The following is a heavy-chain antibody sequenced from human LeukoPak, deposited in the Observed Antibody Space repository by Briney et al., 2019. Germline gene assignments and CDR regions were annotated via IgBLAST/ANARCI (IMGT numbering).Heavy chain of an antibody. V-gene: IGHV3-74*01. CDR2: INSDGSST. Sequence: GGSLRLSCAASGFTFSTYWMHWVRQAPGEGLVWVSRINSDGSSTTYADSVKGRFTISRDNAKNTLYLQMNSLRVEDTAVYYCARVKSASQTAWFDPWGQGTLVTVSS. CDR1: GFTFSTYW. CDR3: ARVKSASQTAWFDP. J-gene: IGHJ5*02.